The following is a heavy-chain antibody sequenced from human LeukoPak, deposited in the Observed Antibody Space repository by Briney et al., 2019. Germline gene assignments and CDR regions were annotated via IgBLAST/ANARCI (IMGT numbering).Heavy chain of an antibody. V-gene: IGHV3-48*01. D-gene: IGHD3-3*01. CDR3: ARDRHYDFWSGYPALPNAFDI. J-gene: IGHJ3*02. CDR2: ISSSSSTI. Sequence: GGSLRLSCAASGFTFSSYSMNWVRQAPGKGQEWVSYISSSSSTIYYADSVKGRFTISRDNAKNSLYLQMNSLRAEDTAVYYCARDRHYDFWSGYPALPNAFDIWGQGTMVTVSS. CDR1: GFTFSSYS.